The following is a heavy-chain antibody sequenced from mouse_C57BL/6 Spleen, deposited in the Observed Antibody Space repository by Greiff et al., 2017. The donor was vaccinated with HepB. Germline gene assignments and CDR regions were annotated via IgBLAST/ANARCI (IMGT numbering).Heavy chain of an antibody. Sequence: QVQLQQPGAELVKPGASVKLSCKASGYTFTSYWMHWVKQRPGQGLEWIGMIHPNSGSTNYNEKFKSKATLTVDKSSSTAYMQLSSLTSEDSAVYYCAKYYGSSYEYYAMDYWGQGTSVTVSS. CDR2: IHPNSGST. J-gene: IGHJ4*01. V-gene: IGHV1-64*01. CDR1: GYTFTSYW. D-gene: IGHD1-1*01. CDR3: AKYYGSSYEYYAMDY.